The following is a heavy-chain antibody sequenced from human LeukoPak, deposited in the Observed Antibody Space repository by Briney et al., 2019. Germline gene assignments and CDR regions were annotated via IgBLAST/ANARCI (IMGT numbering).Heavy chain of an antibody. CDR3: ARDSEYDSSGYLNY. CDR1: GYTFTGYY. D-gene: IGHD3-22*01. V-gene: IGHV1-2*02. Sequence: ASVKVSCKASGYTFTGYYMHWVRQAPGQGLEWMGWINPNSGGTNCAQKFQGRVTLTRDTSITTAYMELSRLRSDDTAVYYCARDSEYDSSGYLNYWGQGALVTVSS. CDR2: INPNSGGT. J-gene: IGHJ4*02.